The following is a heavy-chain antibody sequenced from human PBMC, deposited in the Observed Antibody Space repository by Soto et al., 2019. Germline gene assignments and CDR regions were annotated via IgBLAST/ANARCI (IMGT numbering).Heavy chain of an antibody. J-gene: IGHJ4*02. D-gene: IGHD6-13*01. V-gene: IGHV1-69*14. Sequence: QVQLVQSGAEVKKPGSSGKVSCNASGGTFSSYAISWVRQAPGQGLEWMGRIIPIFGTTNYAQRFQGRVTITADTSTNTAYLELSSLRSEDTAVSFCARGSSSWSYFDYWGQGTLVTVSS. CDR3: ARGSSSWSYFDY. CDR1: GGTFSSYA. CDR2: IIPIFGTT.